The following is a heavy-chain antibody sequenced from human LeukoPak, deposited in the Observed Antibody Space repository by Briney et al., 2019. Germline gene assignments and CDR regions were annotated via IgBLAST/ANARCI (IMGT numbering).Heavy chain of an antibody. V-gene: IGHV3-21*01. CDR2: ISSTSAYI. J-gene: IGHJ5*01. CDR3: ARVAVAGPTGWFDS. CDR1: GFALRSYT. Sequence: GGSLRLSCAASGFALRSYTVTWVRQAPGKGLEWVSSISSTSAYIYYAESVKGRFSISRDNVDNVVHLQMSSLRNEDTAFYYCARVAVAGPTGWFDSWGQGTLVTVSS. D-gene: IGHD6-19*01.